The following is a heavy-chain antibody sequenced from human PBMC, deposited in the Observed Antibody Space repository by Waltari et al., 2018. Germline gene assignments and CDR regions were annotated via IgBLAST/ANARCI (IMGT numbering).Heavy chain of an antibody. Sequence: EVQLLESGGGLVQPGGSLRLSCAASEFTFSSYAMNWVRQAPGKGLEWVSTISGSGGSTYDADSVKGRFTISRDNSKNTLYLQMNSLRAEDTAVYYCAKVPNTSGYLYYFDYWGQGTLVTVSS. CDR1: EFTFSSYA. D-gene: IGHD5-12*01. CDR2: ISGSGGST. J-gene: IGHJ4*02. V-gene: IGHV3-23*01. CDR3: AKVPNTSGYLYYFDY.